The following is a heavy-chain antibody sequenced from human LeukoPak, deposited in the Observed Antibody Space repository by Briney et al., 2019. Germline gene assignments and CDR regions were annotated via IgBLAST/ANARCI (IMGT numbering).Heavy chain of an antibody. V-gene: IGHV4-61*02. CDR3: AGYSSSWPRSPYNWFDP. D-gene: IGHD6-13*01. CDR2: VFTTGGT. Sequence: SETLSLTCTVSGGSISSGSYYWSWLRQPAGKRPEWIGRVFTTGGTDYSPYLKSRVAISIDTSSSQFSLKLSSVTAADTAVYYCAGYSSSWPRSPYNWFDPWGQGTLVTVSS. J-gene: IGHJ5*02. CDR1: GGSISSGSYY.